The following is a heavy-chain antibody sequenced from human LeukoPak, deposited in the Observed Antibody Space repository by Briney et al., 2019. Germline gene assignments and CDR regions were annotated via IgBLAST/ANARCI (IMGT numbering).Heavy chain of an antibody. Sequence: PSETLSLTCAVYGGSFSGYYWSWIRQPPGKGLERIGEINHSGSTNYNPSLKSRVTISVDTSKNQFSLKLSSVTAADTAVYYCARARAGYSSGWYRVWGQGTLVTVSS. D-gene: IGHD6-19*01. CDR3: ARARAGYSSGWYRV. V-gene: IGHV4-34*01. CDR1: GGSFSGYY. J-gene: IGHJ4*02. CDR2: INHSGST.